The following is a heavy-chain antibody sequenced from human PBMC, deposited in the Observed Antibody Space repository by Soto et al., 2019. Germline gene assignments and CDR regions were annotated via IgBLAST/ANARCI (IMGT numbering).Heavy chain of an antibody. J-gene: IGHJ3*01. CDR1: GYTFTGYG. D-gene: IGHD1-26*01. Sequence: QVQLVQSGAEVKKPGASVKVSCKTSGYTFTGYGINWVRQAPGHGLEWMGWISVFNGNTKYGQNIQDRVIMTTDTSTSTAYMELMSRRSDDTAVYCCGRDGSGGIIDSWGQGTMLIVSS. CDR2: ISVFNGNT. CDR3: GRDGSGGIIDS. V-gene: IGHV1-18*01.